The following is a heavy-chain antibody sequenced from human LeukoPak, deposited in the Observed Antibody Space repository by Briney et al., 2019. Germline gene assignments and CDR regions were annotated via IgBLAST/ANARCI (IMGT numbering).Heavy chain of an antibody. D-gene: IGHD2-15*01. CDR3: AREGGGYRLFEF. J-gene: IGHJ4*02. CDR2: ISRSISTI. CDR1: GFTFSSYA. V-gene: IGHV3-48*04. Sequence: GGSLRLSCAASGFTFSSYAMSWVRQAPGKGLEWVSYISRSISTIYYADSVKGRFTISRDNAKNSLYLQMNSLRAEDTAVYYCAREGGGYRLFEFWGQGLLVTVSS.